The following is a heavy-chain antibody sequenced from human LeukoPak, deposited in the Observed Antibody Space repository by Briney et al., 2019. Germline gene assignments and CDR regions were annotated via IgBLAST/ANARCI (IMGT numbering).Heavy chain of an antibody. Sequence: GGSLRLSCAASGFIFEDNGMSWVRQGPGKGLEWVAGINCNGETTGYVDSVKGRFTISRDNAKNSLYLQMNSLRAEDTALYYCATHSYYYGSGSYPHYLDYWGQGTLVTASS. CDR1: GFIFEDNG. V-gene: IGHV3-20*04. CDR3: ATHSYYYGSGSYPHYLDY. CDR2: INCNGETT. D-gene: IGHD3-10*01. J-gene: IGHJ4*02.